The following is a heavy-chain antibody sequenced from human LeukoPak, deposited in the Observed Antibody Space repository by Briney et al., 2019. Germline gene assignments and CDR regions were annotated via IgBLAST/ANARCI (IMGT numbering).Heavy chain of an antibody. Sequence: SETLSLTCTVSGGSISSYYWSWIRQPAGKGLEWIGRIYTSGSTNYNPSLKSRVTMSVDTSKNQFSLKLSSVTAADTAVYYCARDRVELSYYYYYYMDVWGKGTTVTVSS. CDR1: GGSISSYY. V-gene: IGHV4-4*07. J-gene: IGHJ6*03. CDR3: ARDRVELSYYYYYYMDV. CDR2: IYTSGST. D-gene: IGHD1-7*01.